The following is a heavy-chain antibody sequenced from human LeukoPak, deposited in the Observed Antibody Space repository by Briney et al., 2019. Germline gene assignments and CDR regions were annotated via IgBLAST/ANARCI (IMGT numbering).Heavy chain of an antibody. V-gene: IGHV3-11*05. CDR3: AREGSGSYYDYFDY. J-gene: IGHJ4*02. D-gene: IGHD3-10*01. CDR2: ISRSSSYT. CDR1: GFTFSDYY. Sequence: GGSLRLPCAASGFTFSDYYMSWTRQAPGKGLEWVSYISRSSSYTNYADSVKGRFTISRDNAKNSLYLQMNSLRAEDTAVYYCAREGSGSYYDYFDYWGQGTLVTVSS.